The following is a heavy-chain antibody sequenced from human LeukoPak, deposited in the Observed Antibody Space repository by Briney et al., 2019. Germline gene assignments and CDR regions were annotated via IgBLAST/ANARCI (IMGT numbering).Heavy chain of an antibody. CDR3: ARVGIAAAGSHAFDI. CDR1: GGSFSGYY. CDR2: INHSGST. D-gene: IGHD6-13*01. Sequence: SETLSLTCAVYGGSFSGYYWSWIRQPPGKGLEWIGEINHSGSTNYNPSLKSRVTISVDTSKNQFSLKLSSVTAADTAVYYCARVGIAAAGSHAFDIWGQGTMVTVSS. V-gene: IGHV4-34*01. J-gene: IGHJ3*02.